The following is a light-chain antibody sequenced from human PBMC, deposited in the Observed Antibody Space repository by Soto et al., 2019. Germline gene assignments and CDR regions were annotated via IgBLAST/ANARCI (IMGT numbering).Light chain of an antibody. CDR3: TSYTAFRTDIL. CDR2: QVT. J-gene: IGLJ2*01. V-gene: IGLV2-14*01. Sequence: QSVLTQPASVSGSPGQSITISCTGTSSDVGNYNFVSWYQHHAGTAPKLIIYQVTNRPSGVSDRFSGSKSGDTASLTISGLQAEDEADYYCTSYTAFRTDILFGGGTKVTVL. CDR1: SSDVGNYNF.